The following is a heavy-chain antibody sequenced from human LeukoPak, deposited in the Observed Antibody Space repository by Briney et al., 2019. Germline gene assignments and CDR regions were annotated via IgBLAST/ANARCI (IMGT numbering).Heavy chain of an antibody. Sequence: GASVKVSCKVSGYTLTELSMHWVRQAPGKGLEWMGGFDPEDGETIYAQKFQGRVTMTEDTSTDTAYMELSSLRSEGTAVYYCATRGTTLYYYDSSGYTRWFGPWGQGTLVTVSS. D-gene: IGHD3-22*01. V-gene: IGHV1-24*01. CDR1: GYTLTELS. J-gene: IGHJ5*02. CDR3: ATRGTTLYYYDSSGYTRWFGP. CDR2: FDPEDGET.